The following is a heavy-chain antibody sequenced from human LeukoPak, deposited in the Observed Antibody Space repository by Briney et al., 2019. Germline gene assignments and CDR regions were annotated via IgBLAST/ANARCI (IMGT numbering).Heavy chain of an antibody. CDR1: GGTFSSYA. D-gene: IGHD3-3*01. CDR3: AREGGATYYDFWSGLSLDS. V-gene: IGHV1-69*05. CDR2: IIPIFGTA. Sequence: SSVKVSCKASGGTFSSYAISWVRQAPGQGLEWMGRIIPIFGTANYAQKFQGRVTITTDESTSTAYMELSSLRSEDTAVYYCAREGGATYYDFWSGLSLDSWGQGTLVTVSS. J-gene: IGHJ4*02.